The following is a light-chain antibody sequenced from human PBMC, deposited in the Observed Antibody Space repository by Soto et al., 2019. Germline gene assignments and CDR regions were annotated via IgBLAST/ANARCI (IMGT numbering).Light chain of an antibody. J-gene: IGLJ2*01. CDR3: NSYANRNLV. CDR2: EVS. CDR1: SSDVGGYNY. Sequence: QSVLTQPASVSGSPGQSITISCTGTSSDVGGYNYVSWYQQHPGKAPKLIIYEVSNRPSGVSNRFSGSKSGNTASLTISGLQAEDEADYYCNSYANRNLVFGGGTKLTVL. V-gene: IGLV2-14*01.